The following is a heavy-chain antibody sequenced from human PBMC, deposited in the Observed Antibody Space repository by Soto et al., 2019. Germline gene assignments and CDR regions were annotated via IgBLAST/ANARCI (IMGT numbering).Heavy chain of an antibody. D-gene: IGHD7-27*01. CDR2: IFDSGTT. CDR1: GGAITSYYSC. CDR3: ARGPSGDKVHY. J-gene: IGHJ4*02. V-gene: IGHV4-30-4*01. Sequence: SETLSLTCTVSGGAITSYYSCWSWIRQPPGEGLEWIGHIFDSGTTYTNPSLRSQVAISLDTSKNHFSLTLSSVTAADTAVYCCARGPSGDKVHYWGPGDLVTVSS.